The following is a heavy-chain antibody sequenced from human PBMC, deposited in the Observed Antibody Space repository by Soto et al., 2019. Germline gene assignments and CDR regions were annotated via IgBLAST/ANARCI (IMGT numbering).Heavy chain of an antibody. Sequence: ASVKVSCKASGGTFSSYAISWVRQAPGQGLEWMGGIIPIFGTANYAQKFQGRVTITADESTSTAYMELSSLRSEDTAVYYCARTCTNGVCYSYDYWGQGTLVTVSS. CDR2: IIPIFGTA. D-gene: IGHD2-8*01. CDR3: ARTCTNGVCYSYDY. J-gene: IGHJ4*02. V-gene: IGHV1-69*13. CDR1: GGTFSSYA.